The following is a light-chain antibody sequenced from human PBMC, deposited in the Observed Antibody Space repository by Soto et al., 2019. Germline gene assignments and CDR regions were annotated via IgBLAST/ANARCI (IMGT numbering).Light chain of an antibody. CDR2: SND. CDR3: AAWDDSVNGWV. Sequence: QSALTQPPSASATPGQRITISCFGSSSNIGSNTVNWYQQVPETAPKLLIYSNDQRPSGVPDRFSGSKSGTSASLAISGLQSEDETDYYCAAWDDSVNGWVFGGGTKLTVL. V-gene: IGLV1-44*01. CDR1: SSNIGSNT. J-gene: IGLJ3*02.